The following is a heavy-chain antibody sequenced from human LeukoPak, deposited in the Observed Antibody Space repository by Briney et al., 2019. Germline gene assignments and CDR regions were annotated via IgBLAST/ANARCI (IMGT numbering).Heavy chain of an antibody. Sequence: SETLSLTCTVTGGSISSYYWSWIRQPPGKGLEWIGYIYYSGSTNYNPSLKSRVTISVDTSKNQFSPKLSSVTAADTAVYYCARERRSVVDYWGQGTLVTISS. CDR2: IYYSGST. CDR3: ARERRSVVDY. J-gene: IGHJ4*02. CDR1: GGSISSYY. V-gene: IGHV4-59*12. D-gene: IGHD2-15*01.